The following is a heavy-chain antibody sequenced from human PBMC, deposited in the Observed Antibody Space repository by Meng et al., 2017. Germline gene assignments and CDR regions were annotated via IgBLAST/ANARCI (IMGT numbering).Heavy chain of an antibody. CDR2: ISYDGSNK. J-gene: IGHJ3*02. D-gene: IGHD5-24*01. Sequence: GGSLRLSCAASGFTFSSYAMHWVRQAPGKGLEWVAVISYDGSNKYYADSVKGRFTISRDNTKNSLYLQMNSLRVEDTAVYYCARDSDGHNVVGVLAEAFDIWGQGTMVTVSS. V-gene: IGHV3-30*07. CDR1: GFTFSSYA. CDR3: ARDSDGHNVVGVLAEAFDI.